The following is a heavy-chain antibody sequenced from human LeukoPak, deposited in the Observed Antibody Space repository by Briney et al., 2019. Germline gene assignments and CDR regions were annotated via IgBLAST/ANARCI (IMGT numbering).Heavy chain of an antibody. CDR1: GGTFSSYA. CDR2: IIPILGIA. D-gene: IGHD2-2*01. Sequence: SVKVSCKASGGTFSSYAISWVRQAPGQGLEWMGRIIPILGIANYAQKFQGRVTITADKSTSTAYMELSSLRSEDTAVYYCARGDIRCASCPVYFDYWGQGTLVTVSS. J-gene: IGHJ4*02. CDR3: ARGDIRCASCPVYFDY. V-gene: IGHV1-69*10.